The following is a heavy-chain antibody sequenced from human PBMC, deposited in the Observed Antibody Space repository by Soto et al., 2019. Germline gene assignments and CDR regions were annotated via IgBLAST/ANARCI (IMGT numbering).Heavy chain of an antibody. D-gene: IGHD1-26*01. CDR2: ISYDGSNK. CDR3: ARDRWLGAMRLYFDY. Sequence: QVQLVESGGGVVQPGRSLRLSCAASGFTFSRYAMHWVRQAPGKGLEWVAVISYDGSNKYYADSVKGRFTISRDNSKNTLYLQMNSLRAEDTAVYYCARDRWLGAMRLYFDYWGQGTLVTVSS. V-gene: IGHV3-30-3*01. J-gene: IGHJ4*02. CDR1: GFTFSRYA.